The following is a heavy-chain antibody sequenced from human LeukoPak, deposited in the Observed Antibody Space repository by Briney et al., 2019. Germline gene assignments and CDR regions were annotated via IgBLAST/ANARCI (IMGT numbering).Heavy chain of an antibody. D-gene: IGHD4-11*01. CDR1: GFTFTRFA. J-gene: IGHJ4*02. V-gene: IGHV3-64*01. CDR3: ARMDDYTNYYFDY. Sequence: GGSLRLSCAASGFTFTRFAMYWVRQAPGKGLEFVSAISSNGDRTYYARSVKGRFTISRDNAKNTVDLQMGSLRPADMGVYYCARMDDYTNYYFDYWGQGTMVTVSS. CDR2: ISSNGDRT.